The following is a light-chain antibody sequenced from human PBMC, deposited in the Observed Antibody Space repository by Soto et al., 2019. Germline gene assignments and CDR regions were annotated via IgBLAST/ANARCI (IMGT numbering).Light chain of an antibody. J-gene: IGKJ5*01. CDR3: QQYDNWPPT. CDR2: GAS. V-gene: IGKV4-1*01. CDR1: QSFLYSSNNKNY. Sequence: IVMTQSPDSLAVSLGERATITCKSSQSFLYSSNNKNYLAWYQQKPGQAPRLLIYGASTRATGIPARFSGSGSGTEFTLTINSLQSEDFVVYYCQQYDNWPPTFGQGTRLEIK.